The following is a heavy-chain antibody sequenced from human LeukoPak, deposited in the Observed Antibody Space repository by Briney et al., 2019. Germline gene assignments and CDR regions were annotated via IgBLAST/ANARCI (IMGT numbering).Heavy chain of an antibody. V-gene: IGHV3-23*01. CDR3: AKTRHDTSRLPFDP. Sequence: SGGSLRLSCAASGFTFSSYAMSWVRQAPGKGLEWVSGISATDGSTSYADCVKGRFTVSRDNSKNTLYLQMNSLRADDTAVYYCAKTRHDTSRLPFDPWGQGTLVTVSS. CDR1: GFTFSSYA. D-gene: IGHD3-22*01. J-gene: IGHJ5*02. CDR2: ISATDGST.